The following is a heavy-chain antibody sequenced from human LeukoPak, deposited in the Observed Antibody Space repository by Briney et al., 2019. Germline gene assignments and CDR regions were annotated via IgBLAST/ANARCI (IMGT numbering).Heavy chain of an antibody. CDR2: IQYDGSNE. CDR1: GFTFSSYG. CDR3: AKDLWGSDWIDLAAAGTSYFDY. Sequence: HPGGSLRLSCAASGFTFSSYGMHWVRQAPGKGLEWVAYIQYDGSNEQYADSVKGRFTISRDNSKNTLYLQMNSLRAEDTAVYYCAKDLWGSDWIDLAAAGTSYFDYWGQGTLVTVSS. D-gene: IGHD6-13*01. V-gene: IGHV3-30*02. J-gene: IGHJ4*02.